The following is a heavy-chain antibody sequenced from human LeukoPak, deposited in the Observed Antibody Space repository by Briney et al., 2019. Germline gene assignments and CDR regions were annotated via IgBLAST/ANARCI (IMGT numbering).Heavy chain of an antibody. Sequence: GGSLRLSCAASGFTFSTDVMSWVRQAPGKGLECVSAISGSGGNTYYADSVKGRFTISRDNSKNMLYLQMNSLRAEDTAVYYCAKDFGVVIIPWFFYWGQGTLVTVSS. CDR3: AKDFGVVIIPWFFY. D-gene: IGHD3-3*01. CDR1: GFTFSTDV. V-gene: IGHV3-23*01. CDR2: ISGSGGNT. J-gene: IGHJ4*02.